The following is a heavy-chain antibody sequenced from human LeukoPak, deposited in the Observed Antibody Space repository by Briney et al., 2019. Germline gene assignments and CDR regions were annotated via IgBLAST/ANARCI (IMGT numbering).Heavy chain of an antibody. CDR2: ISGSGGST. J-gene: IGHJ4*02. D-gene: IGHD3-3*01. CDR1: GFTFSSYA. V-gene: IGHV3-23*01. CDR3: AKPGYDFWSGYFSPPGYYFDY. Sequence: GGSLRLSCAASGFTFSSYAMSWVRQAPGKGLEWVSAISGSGGSTYYADFVKGRFTISRDNSKNTLYLQMNSLRAEDTAVYYCAKPGYDFWSGYFSPPGYYFDYWGQGTLVTVSS.